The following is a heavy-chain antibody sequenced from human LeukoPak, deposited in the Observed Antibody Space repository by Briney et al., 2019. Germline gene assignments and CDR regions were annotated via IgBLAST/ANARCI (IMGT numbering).Heavy chain of an antibody. Sequence: ASVKVSCKASGYTFTGYYMHWVRQAPGQGLEWMGIINPSGGSTSYAQKFQGRVTMTRDTSTSTVYMELSSLRSEDTAVYYCARDSQTTYYDSSGYYDYWGQGTLVTVSS. J-gene: IGHJ4*02. CDR3: ARDSQTTYYDSSGYYDY. CDR1: GYTFTGYY. V-gene: IGHV1-46*01. CDR2: INPSGGST. D-gene: IGHD3-22*01.